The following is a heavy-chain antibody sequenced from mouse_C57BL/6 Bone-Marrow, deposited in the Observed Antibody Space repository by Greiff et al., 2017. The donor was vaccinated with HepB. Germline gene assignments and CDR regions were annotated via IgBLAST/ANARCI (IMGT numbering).Heavy chain of an antibody. CDR2: ISYDGSN. CDR1: GYSITSGYY. J-gene: IGHJ4*01. V-gene: IGHV3-6*01. CDR3: ARPTAQAYYAMDY. D-gene: IGHD3-2*02. Sequence: EVKLMESGPGLVKPSQSLSLTCSVTGYSITSGYYWNWIRQFPGNKLEWMGYISYDGSNNYNPSLKNRISITRDTSKNQFFLKLNSVTTEDTATYYCARPTAQAYYAMDYWGQGTSVTVSS.